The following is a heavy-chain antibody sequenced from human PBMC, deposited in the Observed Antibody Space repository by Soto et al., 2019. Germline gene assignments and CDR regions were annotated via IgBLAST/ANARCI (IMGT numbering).Heavy chain of an antibody. CDR3: ARDAPLPELRLLECPTYNYIVMDV. CDR2: ISCYNGKT. Sequence: QVQVVQSGDEVKETGASVRVSCKTSGYSFTAYGISWVRQAPGQGLEWMGWISCYNGKTKYAQKVQGRVTMTTCTSKSTTYMLVRRLRWDGTCTYYCARDAPLPELRLLECPTYNYIVMDVWGQGTTVTLSS. V-gene: IGHV1-18*01. CDR1: GYSFTAYG. J-gene: IGHJ6*02. D-gene: IGHD3-3*01.